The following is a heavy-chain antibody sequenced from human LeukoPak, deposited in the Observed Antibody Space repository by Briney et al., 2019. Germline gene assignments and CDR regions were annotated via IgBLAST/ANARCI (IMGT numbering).Heavy chain of an antibody. Sequence: PGGSLRLSCAASGFSVINSYMSWVRQAPGKGLEWVSGIYSVGHTYYADSVKGRFTIPRDNSKNTVYLQMNRLRAEDTAVYYCARDRGYDPLTGYSEVLFSDYWGQGALVTVSS. CDR3: ARDRGYDPLTGYSEVLFSDY. J-gene: IGHJ4*02. D-gene: IGHD3-9*01. V-gene: IGHV3-53*01. CDR1: GFSVINSY. CDR2: IYSVGHT.